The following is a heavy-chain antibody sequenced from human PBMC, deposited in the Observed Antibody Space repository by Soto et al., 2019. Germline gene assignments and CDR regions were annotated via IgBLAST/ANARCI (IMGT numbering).Heavy chain of an antibody. Sequence: QVQLVQSGAEVKKPGSSVKVSCKASGGTFSSYAISWVRQAPGQGREWMGGIIPIFGTANYAQKFQGRVTITAEEYTSTAYMELGSLRSAGTAVYYCARESRYGSGGSCYFLPGIDYWGQGTLVTVSS. CDR3: ARESRYGSGGSCYFLPGIDY. CDR2: IIPIFGTA. J-gene: IGHJ4*02. V-gene: IGHV1-69*12. D-gene: IGHD2-15*01. CDR1: GGTFSSYA.